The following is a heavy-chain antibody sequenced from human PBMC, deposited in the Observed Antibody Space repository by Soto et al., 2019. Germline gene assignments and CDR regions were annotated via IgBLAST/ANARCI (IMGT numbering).Heavy chain of an antibody. D-gene: IGHD3-22*01. Sequence: PGESLKISFKGSGYSFTSYWISWVRQMPGKGLEWMGRIDPSDSYTNYSPSFQGHVTISADKSISTAYLQWSSLKASDTAMYYCARQRITTYGMDVWGQGTTVTVSS. CDR1: GYSFTSYW. J-gene: IGHJ6*02. CDR3: ARQRITTYGMDV. CDR2: IDPSDSYT. V-gene: IGHV5-10-1*01.